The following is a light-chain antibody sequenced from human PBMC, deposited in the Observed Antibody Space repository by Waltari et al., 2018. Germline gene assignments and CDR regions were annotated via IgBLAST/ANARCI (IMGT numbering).Light chain of an antibody. J-gene: IGLJ2*01. CDR2: DVN. V-gene: IGLV2-14*03. Sequence: QSALTQPASVSGSPGQSITVSCTGTSSDVGRYNYVSWYQQYPGNSPKLMIYDVNNRPSGVSERFSGSKSGNTASLTISGLQAEDEAEYYCSSFTTSNTWVFGGGTKVTVL. CDR3: SSFTTSNTWV. CDR1: SSDVGRYNY.